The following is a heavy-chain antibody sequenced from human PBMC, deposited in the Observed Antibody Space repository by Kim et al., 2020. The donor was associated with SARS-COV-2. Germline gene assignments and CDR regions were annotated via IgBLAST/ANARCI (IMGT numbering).Heavy chain of an antibody. V-gene: IGHV3-48*03. CDR3: ARDDYVGNSFADALDI. CDR2: SGRRGSTR. J-gene: IGHJ3*02. Sequence: GGSLRLSCAASGFTFSRYEMNWVRQAPWKWREWVSYSGRRGSTRYYADSVKGRCTISRDNAKNSLYLHMNSLRAEDTAIYYCARDDYVGNSFADALDIWSQGTRVTVSS. CDR1: GFTFSRYE. D-gene: IGHD4-17*01.